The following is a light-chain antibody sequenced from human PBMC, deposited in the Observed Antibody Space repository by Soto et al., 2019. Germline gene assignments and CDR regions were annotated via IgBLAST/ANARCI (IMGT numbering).Light chain of an antibody. J-gene: IGKJ4*01. Sequence: ESVFTQSPDTLSFSPGQRATLPRRASQSVRSDYFAWYQQKPGQAPRVIIFGVSTRATGVPDRFSGSGSGTDFTLTISRLEPEDFALYYCQQYGNSPLTFGGGTKVDIK. CDR2: GVS. CDR3: QQYGNSPLT. V-gene: IGKV3-20*01. CDR1: QSVRSDY.